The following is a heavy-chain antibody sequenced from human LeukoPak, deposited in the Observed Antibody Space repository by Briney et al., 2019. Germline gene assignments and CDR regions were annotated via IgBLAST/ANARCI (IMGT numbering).Heavy chain of an antibody. CDR3: ASWGYNLDAFDI. CDR2: IYSGGST. D-gene: IGHD5-24*01. CDR1: GFTVSSNY. J-gene: IGHJ3*02. V-gene: IGHV3-53*01. Sequence: GGSLRLSCAASGFTVSSNYMSWVRQARGKGLEWVSVIYSGGSTYYADSVKGRFTISRDNSKNTLYLQMNSLRAEDTAVYYCASWGYNLDAFDIWGQGTMVTVSS.